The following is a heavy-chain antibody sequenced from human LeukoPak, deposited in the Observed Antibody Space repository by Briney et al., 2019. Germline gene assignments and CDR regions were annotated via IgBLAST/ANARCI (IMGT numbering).Heavy chain of an antibody. CDR3: ARQVKYYFDY. Sequence: PSETLSLTCTVSGGSISSYYRSWIRQPPGKGLEWIGYIYYSGSTNYNPSLKSRVTISVDTSKNQFSLKLSSVTAADTAVYYCARQVKYYFDYWGQGTLVTVSS. CDR2: IYYSGST. V-gene: IGHV4-59*08. J-gene: IGHJ4*02. CDR1: GGSISSYY.